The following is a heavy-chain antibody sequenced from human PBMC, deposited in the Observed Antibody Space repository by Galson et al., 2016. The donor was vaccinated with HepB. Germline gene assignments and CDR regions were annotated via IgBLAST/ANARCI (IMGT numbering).Heavy chain of an antibody. D-gene: IGHD2-15*01. Sequence: SLRLSCAASGFTFSDYYMSWIRQAPGKGLEWVSYISSRSTYINYADSVKGRFTISRDNAKNSLSLQMNSLRPEDTAVYYCARVRGDLVVVVAAFDYWGQGTLVTVSS. J-gene: IGHJ4*02. CDR3: ARVRGDLVVVVAAFDY. V-gene: IGHV3-11*05. CDR1: GFTFSDYY. CDR2: ISSRSTYI.